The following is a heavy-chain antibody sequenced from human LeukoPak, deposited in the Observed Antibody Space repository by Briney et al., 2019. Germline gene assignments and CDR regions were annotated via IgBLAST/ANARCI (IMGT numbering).Heavy chain of an antibody. V-gene: IGHV4-39*07. D-gene: IGHD1-26*01. CDR3: ASCVVGATCYYYYYMDV. CDR1: GGSISSGSYY. CDR2: IYYSGST. Sequence: RSSETLSLTCTVSGGSISSGSYYWSWIRQPPGKGLEWIGSIYYSGSTYYNPSLKSRVTISVDTSKNQFSLKLSSVTAADTAVYYCASCVVGATCYYYYYMDVWGKGTTVTISS. J-gene: IGHJ6*03.